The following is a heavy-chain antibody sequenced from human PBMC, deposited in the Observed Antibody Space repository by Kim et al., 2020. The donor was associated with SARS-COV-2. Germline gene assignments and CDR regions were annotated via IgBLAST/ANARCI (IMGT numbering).Heavy chain of an antibody. CDR2: IYYSGST. J-gene: IGHJ5*02. CDR3: ATYGGWFGENWFDP. V-gene: IGHV4-59*01. Sequence: SETLSLTCTVSGGSISSYYWSWIRQPPGKGLEWIGYIYYSGSTNYNPSLKSRVTISVDTSKNQFSLKLSSVTAADTAVYYCATYGGWFGENWFDPWGQGTLVTVSS. D-gene: IGHD3-10*01. CDR1: GGSISSYY.